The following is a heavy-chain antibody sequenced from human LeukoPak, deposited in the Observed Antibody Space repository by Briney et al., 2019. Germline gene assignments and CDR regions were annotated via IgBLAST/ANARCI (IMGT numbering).Heavy chain of an antibody. CDR2: TNHDGSNT. Sequence: GGCLRLSCAASGFTFSSYWMHWVRQAPGKGLVWVSRTNHDGSNTNYADSVKGRFAISRDNAKNTLHLQMNSLRAEDTAVYYCARDFTVGGMFDYWGQGILVTVSS. D-gene: IGHD4-17*01. CDR3: ARDFTVGGMFDY. CDR1: GFTFSSYW. J-gene: IGHJ4*02. V-gene: IGHV3-74*01.